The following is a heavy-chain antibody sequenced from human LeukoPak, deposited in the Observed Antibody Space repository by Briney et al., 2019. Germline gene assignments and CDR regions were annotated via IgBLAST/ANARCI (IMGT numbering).Heavy chain of an antibody. CDR1: GGSISSSSYY. CDR3: ARLEAFEHNWFDP. Sequence: PSETLFLTCTVSGGSISSSSYYWGWIRQPPGKGLEWIGSIYYSGSTYYNPSLKSRVTISVDTSKNQFSLKLSSVTAADTAVYYCARLEAFEHNWFDPWGQGTLVTVSS. CDR2: IYYSGST. V-gene: IGHV4-39*01. D-gene: IGHD1/OR15-1a*01. J-gene: IGHJ5*02.